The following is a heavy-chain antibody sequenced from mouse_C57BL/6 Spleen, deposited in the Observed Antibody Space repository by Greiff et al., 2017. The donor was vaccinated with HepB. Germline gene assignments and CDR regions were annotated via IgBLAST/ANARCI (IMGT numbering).Heavy chain of an antibody. D-gene: IGHD2-5*01. CDR3: ARERDYSNYDWYFDV. J-gene: IGHJ1*03. CDR2: ISDGGSYT. Sequence: EVMLVESGGGLVKPGGSLKLSCAASGFTFSSYAMSWVRQTPAKRLEWVATISDGGSYTYYPDNVKGRFTISRDNAKNNLYLQMGHLKAEDTAMYYCARERDYSNYDWYFDVWGTGTTVTVSS. CDR1: GFTFSSYA. V-gene: IGHV5-4*01.